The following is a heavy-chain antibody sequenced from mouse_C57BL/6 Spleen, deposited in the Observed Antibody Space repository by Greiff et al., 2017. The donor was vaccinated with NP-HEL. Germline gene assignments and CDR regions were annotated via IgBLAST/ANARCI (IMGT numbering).Heavy chain of an antibody. CDR2: ISYDGSN. J-gene: IGHJ4*01. V-gene: IGHV3-6*01. CDR1: GYSITSGYY. Sequence: EVQLQESGPGLVKPSQSLSLTCSVTGYSITSGYYWNWIRQFPGNKLEWMSYISYDGSNNYNPSLKNRISITRDTSKNQFFLKLNSVTTEDTATYYCAREGTGTGAMDYWGQGTSVTVSS. D-gene: IGHD4-1*01. CDR3: AREGTGTGAMDY.